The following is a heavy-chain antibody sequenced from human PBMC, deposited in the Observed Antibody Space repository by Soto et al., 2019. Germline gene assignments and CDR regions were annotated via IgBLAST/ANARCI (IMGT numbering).Heavy chain of an antibody. Sequence: GESLKISCAAPGFAFSNYAMSWVRQAPGKGLEWVSAISGSGGNTYYADSVKGRFTISRDNSKNTLYLQMSLLRAEDTAIYYCARDQGSIVTSIFFYWGQGTLVTVSS. J-gene: IGHJ4*02. V-gene: IGHV3-23*01. D-gene: IGHD5-12*01. CDR2: ISGSGGNT. CDR3: ARDQGSIVTSIFFY. CDR1: GFAFSNYA.